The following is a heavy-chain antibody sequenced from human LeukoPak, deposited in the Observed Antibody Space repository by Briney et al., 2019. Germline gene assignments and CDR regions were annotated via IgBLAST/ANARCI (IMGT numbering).Heavy chain of an antibody. CDR1: GFTFDDYG. D-gene: IGHD3-10*01. Sequence: GGSLRLSCAASGFTFDDYGMSLVRQAPGKGLEWVSGINWNGGSTGYADSVKGRFTISRDNAKNSLYLQMNSLRAEDTALYYCAREMARGYYGSGSYYNVPDYWGQGTLVTVSS. CDR2: INWNGGST. J-gene: IGHJ4*02. V-gene: IGHV3-20*04. CDR3: AREMARGYYGSGSYYNVPDY.